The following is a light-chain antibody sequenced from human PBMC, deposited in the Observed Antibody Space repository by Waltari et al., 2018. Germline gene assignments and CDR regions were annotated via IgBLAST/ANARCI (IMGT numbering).Light chain of an antibody. CDR1: RSNIGSNY. J-gene: IGLJ3*02. CDR2: RNN. CDR3: STWDDTLSGPV. V-gene: IGLV1-47*01. Sequence: QSVLTQPPSASGTPGQTVTLSCSGTRSNIGSNYVSWYQQFPGTAPKPLIYRNNQRPSGVPDRISGSKTGTSASLAISGLRSEDESDYYCSTWDDTLSGPVFGGGTKLTVL.